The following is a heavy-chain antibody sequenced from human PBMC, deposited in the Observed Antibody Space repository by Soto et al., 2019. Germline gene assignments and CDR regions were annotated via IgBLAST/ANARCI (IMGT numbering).Heavy chain of an antibody. J-gene: IGHJ5*02. Sequence: QLQLQESGSGLVRPSQTLSLTCAVSGGSISSGGYSWNWIRQPPGKGLEWIGYIYHSGSTLYNPSHKGRVTISVDKSKNHFSLKLSSVTAADTAVYYCARDQLEGNWFDPWGQGTLVTVSS. D-gene: IGHD1-1*01. CDR1: GGSISSGGYS. CDR3: ARDQLEGNWFDP. V-gene: IGHV4-30-2*01. CDR2: IYHSGST.